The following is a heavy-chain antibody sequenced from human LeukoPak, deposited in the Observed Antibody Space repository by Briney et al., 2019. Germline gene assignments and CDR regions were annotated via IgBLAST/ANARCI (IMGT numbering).Heavy chain of an antibody. CDR3: ARNRDGYNSFDY. D-gene: IGHD5-24*01. V-gene: IGHV4-31*03. J-gene: IGHJ4*02. CDR1: GGSINSGGYY. Sequence: PSETLSLTCTVSGGSINSGGYYWSWIRQHPGKGLEWMGYIYYSGSSYYNPSLRSRVTISVDTSKNHFSLKLSSVTAADTAVYYCARNRDGYNSFDYWGQGTLVTVSS. CDR2: IYYSGSS.